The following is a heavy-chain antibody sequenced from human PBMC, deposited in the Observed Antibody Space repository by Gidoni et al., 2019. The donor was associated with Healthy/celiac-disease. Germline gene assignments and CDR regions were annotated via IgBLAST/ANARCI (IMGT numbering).Heavy chain of an antibody. D-gene: IGHD5-12*01. J-gene: IGHJ4*02. CDR1: GFTFSSYS. CDR2: ISSSSSTI. CDR3: ARLRGATIMVY. Sequence: VQLVESGGGLVQPGGSLRLSCAAPGFTFSSYSMNWVSQAPGKGLEWVAYISSSSSTIYYADSVKGRFTISRDNAKNSQYLQMNSLRDEDTAVYYCARLRGATIMVYWGQGTLVTVSS. V-gene: IGHV3-48*02.